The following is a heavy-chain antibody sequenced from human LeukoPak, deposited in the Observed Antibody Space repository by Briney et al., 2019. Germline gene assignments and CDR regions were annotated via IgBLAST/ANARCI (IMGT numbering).Heavy chain of an antibody. D-gene: IGHD3-10*01. CDR2: IKQDGSEK. Sequence: GGSLRLSCAASGFTVSSNYMSWVRQAPGKGLEWVANIKQDGSEKYYVDSVKGRFTISRDNAKNSLYLQMNSLRAEDTAVYYCAGNRGVGDYWGQGTLVTVSS. CDR1: GFTVSSNY. J-gene: IGHJ4*02. CDR3: AGNRGVGDY. V-gene: IGHV3-7*01.